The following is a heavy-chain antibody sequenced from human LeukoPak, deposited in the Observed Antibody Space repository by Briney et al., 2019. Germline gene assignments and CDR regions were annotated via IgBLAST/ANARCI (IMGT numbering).Heavy chain of an antibody. D-gene: IGHD6-13*01. V-gene: IGHV4-4*02. Sequence: SETLSLTCAVSGGSISSSNWWSWVLQPPGKGLEWIGEIHHSGSKNYSPSLTSRVTISVDKSKSQFSLKLTSVTVADTALYYCACKTTAAAGTFDYWGQGTLVTVSS. CDR1: GGSISSSNW. CDR3: ACKTTAAAGTFDY. CDR2: IHHSGSK. J-gene: IGHJ4*02.